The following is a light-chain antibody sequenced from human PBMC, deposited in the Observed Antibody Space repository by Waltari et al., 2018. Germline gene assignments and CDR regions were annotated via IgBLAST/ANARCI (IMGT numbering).Light chain of an antibody. Sequence: EIVLTQSPATLSLSPGEIATLSCRASQSVSSDLAWYQQKPGQGPRLLIYDASNRATGIPARFSGSGSETDFTLTISSLEPEDFAVYYCQQRSSWPWTFGQGTKVDVK. J-gene: IGKJ1*01. CDR2: DAS. CDR3: QQRSSWPWT. V-gene: IGKV3-11*01. CDR1: QSVSSD.